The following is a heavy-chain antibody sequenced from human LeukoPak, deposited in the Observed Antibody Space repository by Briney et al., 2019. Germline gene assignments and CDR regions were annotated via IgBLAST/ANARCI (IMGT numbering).Heavy chain of an antibody. Sequence: PGGSLRLSCAASGFTFSVYGMHWVRQAPGKGLEWVAVISYDASNKYYADSVKGRSTISRDNSKNTLHLQMSSLRPEDTAVYYCAKEIPYYYYGLDVWGQGTTVTVSS. CDR2: ISYDASNK. V-gene: IGHV3-30*18. CDR1: GFTFSVYG. D-gene: IGHD2-2*02. J-gene: IGHJ6*02. CDR3: AKEIPYYYYGLDV.